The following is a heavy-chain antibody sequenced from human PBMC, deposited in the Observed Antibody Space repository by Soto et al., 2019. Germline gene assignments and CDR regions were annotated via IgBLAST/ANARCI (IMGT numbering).Heavy chain of an antibody. V-gene: IGHV3-23*01. J-gene: IGHJ6*02. CDR2: ISGSGGST. CDR1: GFTFSSYA. Sequence: QPGGSLRLSCAASGFTFSSYAMSWVRQAPGKGLEWVSAISGSGGSTYYADPVKGRFTISRDNSKNTLYLQMNSLRAEDTAVYYCAKTPHPIVATMYGMDVWGQGTTVTVSS. D-gene: IGHD5-12*01. CDR3: AKTPHPIVATMYGMDV.